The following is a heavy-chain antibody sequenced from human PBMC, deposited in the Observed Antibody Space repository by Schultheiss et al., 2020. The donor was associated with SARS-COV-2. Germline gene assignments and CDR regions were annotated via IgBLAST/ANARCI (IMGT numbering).Heavy chain of an antibody. D-gene: IGHD1-14*01. J-gene: IGHJ4*02. CDR1: GFTFSSYG. Sequence: GESLKISCAASGFTFSSYGMHWVRQAPGKGLEWVAVISNDGSNKYYAESVKGRVTISRDNSKNTLYLQMNSLRGEDTAVYYCASASRKTKDAFDNWGQGTLVTVSS. V-gene: IGHV3-30*03. CDR2: ISNDGSNK. CDR3: ASASRKTKDAFDN.